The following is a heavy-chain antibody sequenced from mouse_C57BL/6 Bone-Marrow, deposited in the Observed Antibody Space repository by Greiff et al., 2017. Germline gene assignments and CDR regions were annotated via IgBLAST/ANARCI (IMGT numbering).Heavy chain of an antibody. CDR2: IDPANGNT. V-gene: IGHV14-3*01. CDR1: GFNIKNTY. CDR3: ARSPWFAY. Sequence: VQLQQSVAELVRPGASVKLSCTASGFNIKNTYMPWVKQRPEQGLEWIGRIDPANGNTKYAPKFQGKATITADTSSNTAYLQLSSLTSEDTAIYYCARSPWFAYWGQGTLVTVSA. J-gene: IGHJ3*01.